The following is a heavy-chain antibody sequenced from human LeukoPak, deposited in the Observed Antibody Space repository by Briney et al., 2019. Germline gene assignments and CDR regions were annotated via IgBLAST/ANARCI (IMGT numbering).Heavy chain of an antibody. CDR1: GFTFSKYW. V-gene: IGHV3-74*01. Sequence: PGGSLRLSCAASGFTFSKYWMPWVRQAPGKGLESVSRINTDVTVTTSADSVKGRFTVSRDNADNTMILQMNSVRDEDTAVYCGATKQWLAPPPDSWGQGTPVTVSS. CDR3: ATKQWLAPPPDS. CDR2: INTDVTVT. D-gene: IGHD6-19*01. J-gene: IGHJ4*02.